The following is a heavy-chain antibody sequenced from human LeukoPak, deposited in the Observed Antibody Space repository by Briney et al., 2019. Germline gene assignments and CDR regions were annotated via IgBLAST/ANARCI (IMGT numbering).Heavy chain of an antibody. Sequence: GGSLRLSCAASGFTFSSYWMHWVRQAPGKGLVWVSRINSAGSNTNYADSVKGRFTISRDNAKNSLYLQMNSLRAEDTAVYYCARDPRSGWPLGHFDYWGQGTLVTVSS. D-gene: IGHD6-19*01. V-gene: IGHV3-74*01. J-gene: IGHJ4*02. CDR1: GFTFSSYW. CDR2: INSAGSNT. CDR3: ARDPRSGWPLGHFDY.